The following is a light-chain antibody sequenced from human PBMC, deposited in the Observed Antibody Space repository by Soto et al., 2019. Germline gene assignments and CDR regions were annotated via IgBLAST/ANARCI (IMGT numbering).Light chain of an antibody. CDR1: SSDVGNYNL. CDR3: SSYARSSTLV. J-gene: IGLJ3*02. CDR2: EVT. Sequence: QSALTQPASVSGSPGQSITISCTGTSSDVGNYNLVSWYQQHPGKAPKLMIYEVTKRPSGVSNRFSGSKSGNTASLTISGLQAEDEADYYCSSYARSSTLVFGGGTKLTVL. V-gene: IGLV2-23*02.